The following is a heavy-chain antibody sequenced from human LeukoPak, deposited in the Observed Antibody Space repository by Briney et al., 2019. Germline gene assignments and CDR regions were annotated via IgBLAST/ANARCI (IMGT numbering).Heavy chain of an antibody. Sequence: GSLRLSCAASGFSFSGYWMSWVRQAPGKGLEWVANIKPDGSEKFSVDSVKGRFTISRDNAKNSLYLQMNSLRAEDTAVYYCARGDFESGSYNDAFDVWGQGTMVTVS. D-gene: IGHD1-26*01. CDR1: GFSFSGYW. V-gene: IGHV3-7*01. CDR2: IKPDGSEK. J-gene: IGHJ3*01. CDR3: ARGDFESGSYNDAFDV.